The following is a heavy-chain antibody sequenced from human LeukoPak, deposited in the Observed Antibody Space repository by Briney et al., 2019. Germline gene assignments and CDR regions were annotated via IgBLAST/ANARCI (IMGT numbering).Heavy chain of an antibody. D-gene: IGHD3-3*01. Sequence: QSGGSLRLSCEASGFTFSSYEMNWVRQAPGKGLEWVSYISSSGSTIYYADSVKGRFTISRDNAKNSLYPQMNSLRAEDTAVYYASGGVNLEGAFDIWGQGTMVTVSS. CDR1: GFTFSSYE. V-gene: IGHV3-48*03. CDR2: ISSSGSTI. CDR3: SGGVNLEGAFDI. J-gene: IGHJ3*02.